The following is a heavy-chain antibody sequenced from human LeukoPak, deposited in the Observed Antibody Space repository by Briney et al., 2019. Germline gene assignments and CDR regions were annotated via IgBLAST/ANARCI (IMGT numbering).Heavy chain of an antibody. CDR3: ARGGRDFWSGPARRWFDP. CDR2: IYYSGST. V-gene: IGHV4-59*01. J-gene: IGHJ5*02. D-gene: IGHD3-3*01. Sequence: SETLSLTCTVSGGSISSYYWSWIRQPPGKGLEWIGYIYYSGSTNYNPSLKSRVTISVDTSKNQFSLKLSSVTAADTAVYYCARGGRDFWSGPARRWFDPWGQGTLVTVSS. CDR1: GGSISSYY.